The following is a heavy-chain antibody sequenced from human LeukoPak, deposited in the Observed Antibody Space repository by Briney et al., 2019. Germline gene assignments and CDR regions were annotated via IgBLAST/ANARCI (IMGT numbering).Heavy chain of an antibody. Sequence: GASVTVSCKTSVGTFSSYAISWVRQAPGQGLEWMGGIIPIFGTANYAQKFQGRVTITADESTSTAYMELSSLRSEDTAVYYCARGGNPNYYYYYMDVWGKGTAVTVSS. CDR2: IIPIFGTA. J-gene: IGHJ6*03. D-gene: IGHD4-23*01. V-gene: IGHV1-69*13. CDR1: VGTFSSYA. CDR3: ARGGNPNYYYYYMDV.